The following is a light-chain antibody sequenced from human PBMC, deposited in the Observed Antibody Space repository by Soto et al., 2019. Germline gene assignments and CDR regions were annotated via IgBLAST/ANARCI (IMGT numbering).Light chain of an antibody. J-gene: IGLJ1*01. CDR3: SSNAGRIWV. CDR1: PSDVGAYNY. CDR2: GVN. V-gene: IGLV2-8*01. Sequence: QSVLTQPPSASGSPGQSVTISCTGTPSDVGAYNYVSWYQQHPGKAPKLIIYGVNKRPSGIPDRFCGSKSGNTASLTFSGLLAEDEADYCSSSNAGRIWVFGPGTKVTVL.